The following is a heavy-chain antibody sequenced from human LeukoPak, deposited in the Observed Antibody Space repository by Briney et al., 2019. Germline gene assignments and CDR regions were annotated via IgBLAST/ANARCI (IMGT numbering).Heavy chain of an antibody. CDR3: AKEFVPGNFHY. Sequence: PGGSLRLSCAASGFAFSNFVMSWVRQAPGKGLEWVSTIGLSGSSTYYAGSVKGRFTISRDNSKNTLYLQMSSLRAEDTAIYYCAKEFVPGNFHYWGQGTLVTVSS. CDR1: GFAFSNFV. J-gene: IGHJ4*02. D-gene: IGHD2-21*01. V-gene: IGHV3-23*01. CDR2: IGLSGSST.